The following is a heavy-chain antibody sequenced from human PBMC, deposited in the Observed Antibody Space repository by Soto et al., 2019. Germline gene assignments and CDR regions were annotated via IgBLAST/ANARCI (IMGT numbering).Heavy chain of an antibody. CDR1: GGSISSGDYY. Sequence: PPETLSLTCTVSGGSISSGDYYWSWIRQPPGKGLEWIGYIYYSGSTYYNPSLKSRVTISVDTSKNQFSLKLSSVTAADTAVYYCARDGSWDSSWYVDYWGQGTLVTVSS. J-gene: IGHJ4*02. D-gene: IGHD6-13*01. V-gene: IGHV4-30-4*01. CDR2: IYYSGST. CDR3: ARDGSWDSSWYVDY.